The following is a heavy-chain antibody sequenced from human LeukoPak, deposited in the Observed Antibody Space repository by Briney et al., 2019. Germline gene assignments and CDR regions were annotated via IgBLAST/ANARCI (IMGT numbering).Heavy chain of an antibody. J-gene: IGHJ3*02. D-gene: IGHD5/OR15-5a*01. CDR3: ARPRGVSKSANAFDI. Sequence: SETLSLTCTVSGGSISTYYWSWIRQPPGMGLEWIGYIYYTESTHYNPSLKSRVTMSVDTSKNQLSLKLTSVTAADTAVYYCARPRGVSKSANAFDIWGQGTMVTVSS. CDR1: GGSISTYY. V-gene: IGHV4-59*08. CDR2: IYYTEST.